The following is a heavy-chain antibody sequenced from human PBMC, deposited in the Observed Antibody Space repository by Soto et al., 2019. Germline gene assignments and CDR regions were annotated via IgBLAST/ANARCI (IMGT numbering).Heavy chain of an antibody. CDR2: IYYSGST. Sequence: QLQLQESGPGLVKPSETLSLTCTVSGGSISSSSYYWGWIRQPPGKGLEWIGSIYYSGSTYYNPSLTSRXXIXVXXSKNQFSLKLSSVTAADTAVYYCARPREGYYGMAVWGQGTTVTVSS. D-gene: IGHD1-26*01. V-gene: IGHV4-39*01. CDR3: ARPREGYYGMAV. CDR1: GGSISSSSYY. J-gene: IGHJ6*02.